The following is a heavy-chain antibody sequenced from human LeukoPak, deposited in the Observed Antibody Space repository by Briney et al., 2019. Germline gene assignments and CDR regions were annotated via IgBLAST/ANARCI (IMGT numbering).Heavy chain of an antibody. Sequence: PGGSLRLSCAASGFTFSNYAMSWVRQAPGKGLEWVSTINDRGIATYYADSVKGRFTISRGNSKNTLYLQMDNLRAEDTAIYYCAEGITGPQARNFDIWGQGTMVTVSS. D-gene: IGHD1-20*01. CDR3: AEGITGPQARNFDI. J-gene: IGHJ3*02. CDR2: INDRGIAT. CDR1: GFTFSNYA. V-gene: IGHV3-23*01.